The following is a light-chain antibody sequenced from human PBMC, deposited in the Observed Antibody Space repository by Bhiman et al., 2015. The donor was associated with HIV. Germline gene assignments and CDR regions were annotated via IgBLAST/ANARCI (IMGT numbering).Light chain of an antibody. Sequence: QSVLTQPPSLSAAPGQRVTVSCSGSSSNIGNNYVSWYQQLPGAAPKLLIYDNNIRPSGIPDRFSGSKSGTSATLGITGLQTGDEADYYCGTWDSSLSAEVFGGGTKLTVL. V-gene: IGLV1-51*01. CDR2: DNN. CDR1: SSNIGNNY. CDR3: GTWDSSLSAEV. J-gene: IGLJ3*02.